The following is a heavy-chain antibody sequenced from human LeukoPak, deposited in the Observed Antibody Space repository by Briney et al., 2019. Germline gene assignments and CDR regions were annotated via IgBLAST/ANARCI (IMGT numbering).Heavy chain of an antibody. D-gene: IGHD1-26*01. CDR1: GYIFTSYW. J-gene: IGHJ4*02. CDR2: IYPGDSDT. V-gene: IGHV5-51*01. Sequence: GESLKISCKGSGYIFTSYWIGWVRQMPGKGLEWMGIIYPGDSDTRYSPSFQGQVTISADKSISTAYPQWSSLKASDTAMYYCARQASGGSYYGTEYYFDYWGQGTLVTVSS. CDR3: ARQASGGSYYGTEYYFDY.